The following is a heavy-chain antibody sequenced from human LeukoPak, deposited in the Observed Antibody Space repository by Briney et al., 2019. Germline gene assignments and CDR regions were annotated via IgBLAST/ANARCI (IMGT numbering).Heavy chain of an antibody. V-gene: IGHV3-7*01. Sequence: GGSLSLSCAASGFTFSNYWMSWVRQAPGKGLEWVANIKEDGSEKYYVDSVKGRFTISRDNARNSLYLQMNSLRAEDTAVYCCASGRQLGYWGQGTLVTVSS. D-gene: IGHD6-13*01. CDR1: GFTFSNYW. CDR2: IKEDGSEK. CDR3: ASGRQLGY. J-gene: IGHJ4*02.